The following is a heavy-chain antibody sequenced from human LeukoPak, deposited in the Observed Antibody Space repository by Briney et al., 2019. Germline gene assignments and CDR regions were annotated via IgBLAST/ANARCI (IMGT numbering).Heavy chain of an antibody. V-gene: IGHV5-51*01. CDR3: ARHANKDQYSYADY. J-gene: IGHJ4*02. CDR2: IYPGDSDT. Sequence: GESLKISCKGSGYSFTSYWIGWVRQIPGKGLEWMGIIYPGDSDTRYSPSFQGQVTISDDKSISTAYLQWSSLKASDTAMYYCARHANKDQYSYADYWGQGTLVTVSS. CDR1: GYSFTSYW. D-gene: IGHD5-18*01.